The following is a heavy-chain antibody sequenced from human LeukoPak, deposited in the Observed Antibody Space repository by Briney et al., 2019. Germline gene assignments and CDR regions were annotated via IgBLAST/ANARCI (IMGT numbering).Heavy chain of an antibody. J-gene: IGHJ4*02. CDR2: INHSGST. CDR3: ARGRGGWSRHFDY. Sequence: SETLSLTCAVYGGSFSGYYWSWIRQPPGKGLEWIGEINHSGSTNYNPSLKSRGTISVDTSKNQFSLKLSSVTAADTAVYYCARGRGGWSRHFDYWGQGTLVTVSS. CDR1: GGSFSGYY. V-gene: IGHV4-34*01. D-gene: IGHD6-19*01.